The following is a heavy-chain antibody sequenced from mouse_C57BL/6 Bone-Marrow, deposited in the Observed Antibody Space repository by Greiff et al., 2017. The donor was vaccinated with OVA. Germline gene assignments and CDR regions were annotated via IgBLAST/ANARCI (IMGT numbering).Heavy chain of an antibody. Sequence: VKLQESGAELVRPGTSVKVSCKASGYAFTNYLIEWVKQRPGQGLEWIGVINPGSGGTNYNEKFKGKATLTADKSSSTAYMQLSSLTSEDSAVYYCACWGYYGYWYFDVWGTGTTVTVSS. V-gene: IGHV1-54*01. CDR2: INPGSGGT. CDR3: ACWGYYGYWYFDV. J-gene: IGHJ1*03. D-gene: IGHD1-1*01. CDR1: GYAFTNYL.